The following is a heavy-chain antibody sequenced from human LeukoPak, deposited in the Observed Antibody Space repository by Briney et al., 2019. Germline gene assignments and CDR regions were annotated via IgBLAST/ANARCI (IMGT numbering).Heavy chain of an antibody. CDR3: ARWLQFLYAFDI. V-gene: IGHV3-66*01. Sequence: HPGGSLRLSCAASGFTVSSNYMSWVRQAPGKGLEWVSVIYSGGSTYYADSVKGRFTISRDNSKNTLYLQMNSLRAEDTAVYYCARWLQFLYAFDIWGQGTMVTVSS. CDR1: GFTVSSNY. CDR2: IYSGGST. J-gene: IGHJ3*02. D-gene: IGHD5-24*01.